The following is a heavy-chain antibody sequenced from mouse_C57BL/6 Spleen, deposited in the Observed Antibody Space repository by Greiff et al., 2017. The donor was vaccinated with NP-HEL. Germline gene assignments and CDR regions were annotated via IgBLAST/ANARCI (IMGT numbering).Heavy chain of an antibody. Sequence: EVKLVESGGGLVQPGGSMKLSCVASGFTFSNYWMNWVRQSPEKGLEWVAQIRLKSDNYATHYAESVKGRFTISRDDSKSSVYLQMNNLRAEDTGIYYCTGWVVAWFAYWGQGTLVTVSA. CDR3: TGWVVAWFAY. D-gene: IGHD1-1*02. CDR2: IRLKSDNYAT. J-gene: IGHJ3*01. CDR1: GFTFSNYW. V-gene: IGHV6-3*01.